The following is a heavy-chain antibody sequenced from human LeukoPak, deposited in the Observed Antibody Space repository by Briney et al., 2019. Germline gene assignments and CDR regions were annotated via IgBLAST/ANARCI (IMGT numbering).Heavy chain of an antibody. D-gene: IGHD3-10*01. CDR2: ISGSGGST. CDR1: GFTFSSYA. Sequence: GGSLRPSCAASGFTFSSYAMSWVRQAPGKGLEWVSAISGSGGSTYYADSVKGRFTISRDNSKNTLYLQMNSLRAEDTAVYYCAKDRWFGELLSQACTWNVWGKGTTVTVSS. V-gene: IGHV3-23*01. J-gene: IGHJ6*04. CDR3: AKDRWFGELLSQACTWNV.